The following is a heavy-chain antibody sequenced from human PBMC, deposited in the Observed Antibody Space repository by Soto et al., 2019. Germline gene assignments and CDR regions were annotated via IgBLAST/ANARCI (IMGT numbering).Heavy chain of an antibody. J-gene: IGHJ6*02. CDR3: ARYSSNWFQTEGMDV. D-gene: IGHD6-13*01. CDR2: IDTSGNT. Sequence: SETLSLTCTVSGGSISTYYWSWIRQPAGKGLEWIGRIDTSGNTNYNPSLKSRVTMSVDTSKKQFSLKLTSVTATDTAVYYCARYSSNWFQTEGMDVWGQGTTVTVSS. V-gene: IGHV4-4*07. CDR1: GGSISTYY.